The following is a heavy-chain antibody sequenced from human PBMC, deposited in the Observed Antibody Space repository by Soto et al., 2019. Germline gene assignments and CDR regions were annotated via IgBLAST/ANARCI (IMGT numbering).Heavy chain of an antibody. CDR2: ISYDGSNK. Sequence: QVQLVESGGGVVQPGRSLRLSCAASGFTFSSYGMHWVRQAPGKGLEWVAVISYDGSNKYYADSVKGRFTISRDNSKNKRYLQRNSLRADGTAVYYCAKDGRYCSGGRCYSFYCCGMDVWGQGTTVTVSS. CDR1: GFTFSSYG. J-gene: IGHJ6*02. D-gene: IGHD2-15*01. V-gene: IGHV3-30*18. CDR3: AKDGRYCSGGRCYSFYCCGMDV.